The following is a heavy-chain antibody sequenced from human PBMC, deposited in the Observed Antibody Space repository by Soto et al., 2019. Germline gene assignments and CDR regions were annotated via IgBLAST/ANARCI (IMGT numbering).Heavy chain of an antibody. V-gene: IGHV4-30-2*01. Sequence: QLQLQESGSGLVKPSQTLSLTCAVSGGSISSGGYSWSWIRQPPGKGLEWIGFIYHDGSTYYNPSLKHRVTLALDRAKNQFSLKLNSVTATDTAVYSCARGYASLMEVWGQGNTVTVSS. J-gene: IGHJ6*02. CDR3: ARGYASLMEV. CDR2: IYHDGST. CDR1: GGSISSGGYS. D-gene: IGHD3-16*01.